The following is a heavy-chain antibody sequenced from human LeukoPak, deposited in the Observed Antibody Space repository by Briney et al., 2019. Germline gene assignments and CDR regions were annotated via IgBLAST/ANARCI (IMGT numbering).Heavy chain of an antibody. Sequence: ASVKVSCKASGGTFTSCTISWVRQAPGQGLEWMGRIIPILGIANYAQKFQGRVTITADKSTSTAYMELSSLRSEDTAVYYCARDKSVESGYDRWGQGTLVTVSS. D-gene: IGHD5-12*01. CDR1: GGTFTSCT. CDR3: ARDKSVESGYDR. V-gene: IGHV1-69*04. J-gene: IGHJ5*02. CDR2: IIPILGIA.